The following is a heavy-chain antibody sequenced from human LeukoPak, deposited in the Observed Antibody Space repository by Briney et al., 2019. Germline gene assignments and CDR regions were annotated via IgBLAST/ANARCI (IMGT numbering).Heavy chain of an antibody. CDR1: GGSMRSYY. D-gene: IGHD5-12*01. J-gene: IGHJ3*02. CDR3: ARAGDLIIVAMGAFDI. V-gene: IGHV4-59*01. Sequence: PSETLSLTCTVSGGSMRSYYWSWIRQPPGKGLEWIAYIYYNGNTYYNPSLKSRVTISVDRSKNQFSLKLSSVTAADTAVYYCARAGDLIIVAMGAFDIWGQGTMVTVSS. CDR2: IYYNGNT.